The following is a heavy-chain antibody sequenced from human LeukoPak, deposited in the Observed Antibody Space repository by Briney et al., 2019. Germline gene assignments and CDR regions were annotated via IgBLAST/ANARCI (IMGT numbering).Heavy chain of an antibody. Sequence: ASVTVSFKASGYTFTSYGISWVRQAPGQGVEWMGWISAYNGNTNYAQKLQGRVTMTTDTSTSTAYMELRSLRSDDTAVYYCAIHGLVATIDYWGQGTLVTVSS. J-gene: IGHJ4*02. CDR3: AIHGLVATIDY. CDR1: GYTFTSYG. V-gene: IGHV1-18*01. CDR2: ISAYNGNT. D-gene: IGHD5-12*01.